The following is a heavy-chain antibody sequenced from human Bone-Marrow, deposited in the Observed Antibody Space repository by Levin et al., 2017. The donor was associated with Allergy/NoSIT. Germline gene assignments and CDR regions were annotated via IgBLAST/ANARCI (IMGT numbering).Heavy chain of an antibody. J-gene: IGHJ6*02. CDR1: GFTFEDYA. CDR3: AKDIYLGQWAAQYVMDV. D-gene: IGHD1-26*01. CDR2: IIWNSETM. Sequence: GGSLRLSCAASGFTFEDYAMHWVRQAPGKGLEWISGIIWNSETMGYADSVKGRFTISRDNAEKSLYLQMNSLRPEDTAVYYCAKDIYLGQWAAQYVMDVWGQGTAVTVSS. V-gene: IGHV3-9*01.